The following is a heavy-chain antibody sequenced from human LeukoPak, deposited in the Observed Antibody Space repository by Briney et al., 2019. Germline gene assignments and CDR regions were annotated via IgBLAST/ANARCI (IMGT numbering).Heavy chain of an antibody. CDR2: MFYSGST. D-gene: IGHD5-18*01. Sequence: SETLSLTCTVSGGSISSSAYYWGWIRQPPGKGLEWIGSMFYSGSTNYNPSLKSRVTISVDTSKNQFSLKLSSVTAADTAVYYCARKGYSYAYYYMDVWGKGTTVTVSS. CDR3: ARKGYSYAYYYMDV. J-gene: IGHJ6*03. V-gene: IGHV4-39*07. CDR1: GGSISSSAYY.